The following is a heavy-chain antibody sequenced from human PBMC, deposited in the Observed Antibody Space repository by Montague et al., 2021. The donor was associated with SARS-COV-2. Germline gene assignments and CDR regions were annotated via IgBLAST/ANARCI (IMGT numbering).Heavy chain of an antibody. CDR1: GFTFNSYA. Sequence: SLRLSCAASGFTFNSYAMSWVRQAPGKGLEWVSTISGSGGSTYYADSVKGRFAISRDNSKNTLYLQMSSLRAEDTAVYYCAKGGQRGYFDYWGQGTLVTVSS. D-gene: IGHD2-2*01. J-gene: IGHJ4*02. CDR2: ISGSGGST. CDR3: AKGGQRGYFDY. V-gene: IGHV3-23*01.